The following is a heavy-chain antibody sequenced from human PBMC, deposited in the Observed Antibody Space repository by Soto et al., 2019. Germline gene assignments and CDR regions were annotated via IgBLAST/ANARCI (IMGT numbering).Heavy chain of an antibody. D-gene: IGHD3-3*01. J-gene: IGHJ5*02. CDR1: GGSFSGYY. CDR2: INHSGST. Sequence: QVQLQQWGAGLLKPSETLSLTCAVYGGSFSGYYWSWIRQPPGKGLEWIGEINHSGSTNYNPSLKRRVTISVDTSKNQFSLKLSSVTAADTAVYYCARGGSRSGLNWFDPWGQGTLVTVSS. V-gene: IGHV4-34*01. CDR3: ARGGSRSGLNWFDP.